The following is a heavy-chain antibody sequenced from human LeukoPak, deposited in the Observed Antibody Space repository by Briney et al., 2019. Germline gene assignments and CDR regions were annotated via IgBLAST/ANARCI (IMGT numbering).Heavy chain of an antibody. Sequence: PGGSLRLSCAASGFTFSSYGMHWVRQAPGKGLEWVAFIRYDGSNKYYADSVKGRFTISRDNSKNTLYLQMNSLRAEDTAVYYCARDRGYCSGGSCYLTLFDYWGQGTLVTVSS. J-gene: IGHJ4*02. D-gene: IGHD2-15*01. CDR1: GFTFSSYG. CDR3: ARDRGYCSGGSCYLTLFDY. CDR2: IRYDGSNK. V-gene: IGHV3-30*02.